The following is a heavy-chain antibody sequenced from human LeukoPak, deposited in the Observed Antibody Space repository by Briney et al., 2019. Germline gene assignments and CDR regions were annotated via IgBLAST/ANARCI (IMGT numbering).Heavy chain of an antibody. CDR1: GYSFTTYW. CDR3: ARVLIRGDEIDY. CDR2: IYPGDSDT. V-gene: IGHV5-51*01. J-gene: IGHJ4*02. Sequence: GESLKISCKSSGYSFTTYWIAWVRQMPGKGLEWMGIIYPGDSDTRYSPSFQGQVTISADKFISTAYLQWTSLKASDSAMYYCARVLIRGDEIDYWGQGTLVTVSS. D-gene: IGHD2-21*01.